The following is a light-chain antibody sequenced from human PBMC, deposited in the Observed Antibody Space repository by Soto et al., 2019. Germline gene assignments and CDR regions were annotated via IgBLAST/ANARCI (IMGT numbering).Light chain of an antibody. V-gene: IGKV3-20*01. CDR2: DAS. CDR1: QTVSSSY. J-gene: IGKJ4*01. CDR3: QQYGTSPT. Sequence: NVLTQSPGTLSLSPGERLTLSCRASQTVSSSYLAWYQQKPGQAPRLLIFDASTRATGIPDRFNGSGSGTDFTLTSSRLEPEDSAVYYCQQYGTSPTFGGGTKVEIK.